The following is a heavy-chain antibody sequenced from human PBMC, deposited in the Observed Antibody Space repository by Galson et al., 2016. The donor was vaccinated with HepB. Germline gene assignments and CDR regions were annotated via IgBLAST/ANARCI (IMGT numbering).Heavy chain of an antibody. J-gene: IGHJ4*02. CDR3: TRDPGHSAFDY. V-gene: IGHV3-7*01. Sequence: SLRLSCAASGFNFGGTWMTWVRQALGKGLEFVTNINEDQSVKNYVESVKGRFTISRDNAKNTLYLQMSGLRVEDSGIYYCTRDPGHSAFDYWGQGVLVTVSS. CDR2: INEDQSVK. CDR1: GFNFGGTW. D-gene: IGHD1-14*01.